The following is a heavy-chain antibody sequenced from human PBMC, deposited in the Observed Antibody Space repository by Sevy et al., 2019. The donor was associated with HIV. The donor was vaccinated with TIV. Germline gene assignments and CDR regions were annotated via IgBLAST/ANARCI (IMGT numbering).Heavy chain of an antibody. Sequence: GGSLRLSCAASGFSFSSYWMTWARQASGKGLEWVDNIKQDGSEKYYVDSVRGRFTISRDNAKNSLYLQMSSLRAEDTAVYYCARDRYYDSSGYGGPRDDYWGQGAQVTVSS. D-gene: IGHD3-22*01. CDR1: GFSFSSYW. CDR2: IKQDGSEK. V-gene: IGHV3-7*01. J-gene: IGHJ4*02. CDR3: ARDRYYDSSGYGGPRDDY.